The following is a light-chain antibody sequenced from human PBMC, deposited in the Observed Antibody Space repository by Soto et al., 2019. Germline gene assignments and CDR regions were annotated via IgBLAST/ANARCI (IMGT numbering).Light chain of an antibody. CDR1: QSVLYSSNNKNY. J-gene: IGKJ5*01. V-gene: IGKV4-1*01. Sequence: DIVMTQSPESLAVSLGERATINCKSSQSVLYSSNNKNYLNWYQQKPGQPPKVVIYWASIRESGVPERFSGSGSGTDFTLTISSVQAEDVAVYYCQQYYDSPLTFGQGTRLEIK. CDR3: QQYYDSPLT. CDR2: WAS.